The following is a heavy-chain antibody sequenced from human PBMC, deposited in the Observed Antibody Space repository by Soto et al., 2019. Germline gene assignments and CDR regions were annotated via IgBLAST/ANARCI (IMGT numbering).Heavy chain of an antibody. CDR1: GYTFTSYY. V-gene: IGHV1-46*01. J-gene: IGHJ4*02. Sequence: QVQLVQSGAEVKKPGASAKVSCEASGYTFTSYYLHWVRQAPGQGLEWMGIINPSDGSTTYAQKLQGRVTMTRDTSTSTVYMEVSSLRSEDTAVYYCARVPTGRGDFDYWGQGTLVTVSS. CDR2: INPSDGST. D-gene: IGHD3-10*01. CDR3: ARVPTGRGDFDY.